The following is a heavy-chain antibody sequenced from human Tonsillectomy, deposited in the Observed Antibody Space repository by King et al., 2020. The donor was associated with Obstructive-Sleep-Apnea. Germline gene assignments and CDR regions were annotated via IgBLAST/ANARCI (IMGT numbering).Heavy chain of an antibody. CDR3: ASPYCRGTSCYLYFYGMDV. D-gene: IGHD2-2*01. CDR2: ISSDGSHK. V-gene: IGHV3-30*04. J-gene: IGHJ6*02. Sequence: VQLVESGGGVVQPGRSLRLSCAASGFTFSSYAMHWVRQAPGKGLEWVAVISSDGSHKYYADSVEGRFTCSRDNSKNTLYLQMNSLRAEDTAVYYWASPYCRGTSCYLYFYGMDVWGQGTTVTVSS. CDR1: GFTFSSYA.